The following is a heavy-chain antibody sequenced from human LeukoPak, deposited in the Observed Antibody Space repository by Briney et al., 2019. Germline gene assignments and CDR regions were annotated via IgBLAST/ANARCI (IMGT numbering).Heavy chain of an antibody. CDR2: ISNDGTNK. D-gene: IGHD3-22*01. Sequence: GGSLRLSCAASGFTFSSYAMHWVRQAPGKGLEWVAVISNDGTNKYYADSVKGRFTISRDNSENTIYLQMNSLRPEDTAVYYCAKDYGWFYYGSLYYYGMDAWGQGATVTVSS. J-gene: IGHJ6*02. V-gene: IGHV3-30*18. CDR3: AKDYGWFYYGSLYYYGMDA. CDR1: GFTFSSYA.